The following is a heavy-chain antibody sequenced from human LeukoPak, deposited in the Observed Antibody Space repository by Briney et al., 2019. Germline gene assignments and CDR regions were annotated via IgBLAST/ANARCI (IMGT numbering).Heavy chain of an antibody. J-gene: IGHJ4*02. D-gene: IGHD4-17*01. V-gene: IGHV4-39*07. CDR3: ARSEGDYSFDY. CDR2: IYYSGST. CDR1: GGSISSSSYY. Sequence: SETLSLTCTVSGGSISSSSYYWGWIRQPPGKGLEWIGSIYYSGSTYYNPSLKSRVTISVDTSKNQFSLKLSSVTAADTAVYYCARSEGDYSFDYWGQGTLVTVSS.